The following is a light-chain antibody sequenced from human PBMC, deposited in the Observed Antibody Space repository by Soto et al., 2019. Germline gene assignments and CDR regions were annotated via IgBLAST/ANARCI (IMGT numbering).Light chain of an antibody. V-gene: IGKV1-9*01. CDR1: QGMSTY. J-gene: IGKJ4*01. Sequence: DIQLTQSPSFLSASVGDTVTITCRASQGMSTYLAWYQQKPGKVPKLLIRSASTLQSGVPPRFSGGGSGTEFTLTISALQPDDSGIYYCQQLNGYQLACRGGTNVEIK. CDR2: SAS. CDR3: QQLNGYQLA.